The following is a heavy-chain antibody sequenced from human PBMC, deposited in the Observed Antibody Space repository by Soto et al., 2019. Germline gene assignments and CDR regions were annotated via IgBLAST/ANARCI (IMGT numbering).Heavy chain of an antibody. CDR2: VYYSGST. V-gene: IGHV4-31*03. Sequence: SETLSLTCTVSCGSISSGGCYWNWIRQHPGEGLEWIGYVYYSGSTYYTPSLRSRVTMSADTSKNQFSLKLSSVTAADTALYYCARGADNSYNWFDPWGQGTLVTVSS. J-gene: IGHJ5*02. D-gene: IGHD3-9*01. CDR1: CGSISSGGCY. CDR3: ARGADNSYNWFDP.